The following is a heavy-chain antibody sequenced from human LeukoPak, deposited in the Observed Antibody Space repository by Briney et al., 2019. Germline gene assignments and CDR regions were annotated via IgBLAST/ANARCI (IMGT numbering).Heavy chain of an antibody. J-gene: IGHJ6*04. D-gene: IGHD3-10*01. CDR1: GFTFSSYW. CDR2: IKQDGSEK. Sequence: GGSLRLSCAASGFTFSSYWMSWVRQAPGKGLEWVANIKQDGSEKYYVDSVKGRFTISRDNAKNSLYLQMNSLRAEDTAVYHCARDSWDYYGSGSYYRSYYYYGMDVWGKGTTVTVSS. CDR3: ARDSWDYYGSGSYYRSYYYYGMDV. V-gene: IGHV3-7*03.